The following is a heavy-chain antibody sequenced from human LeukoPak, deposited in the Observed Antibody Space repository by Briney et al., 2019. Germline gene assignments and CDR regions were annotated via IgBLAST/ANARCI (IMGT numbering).Heavy chain of an antibody. J-gene: IGHJ5*02. Sequence: ASETLSLTCTVSGGSISSYYWSWIRQPPGKGLEWLGYIYYSGSTNYNPSLKSRVTISVDTPKNQFSLKLSSVTAADTAVYYCARYGLARAGRWFDPWGQGTLVTVSS. CDR1: GGSISSYY. D-gene: IGHD1-14*01. CDR3: ARYGLARAGRWFDP. CDR2: IYYSGST. V-gene: IGHV4-59*01.